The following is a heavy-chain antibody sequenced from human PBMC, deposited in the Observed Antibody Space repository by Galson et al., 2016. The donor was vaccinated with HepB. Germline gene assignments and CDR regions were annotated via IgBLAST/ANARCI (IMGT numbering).Heavy chain of an antibody. CDR3: ARGAGTATGPNYFDY. Sequence: SQRLSCAASGFAFSYFEMNWVRQAPGKGLEWVSYITNTGSTIYYADSVKGRFTISRDNAKNSLWLQLNSLRADDTAVYYCARGAGTATGPNYFDYWGPGTLVTVSS. CDR2: ITNTGSTI. D-gene: IGHD6-13*01. CDR1: GFAFSYFE. J-gene: IGHJ4*02. V-gene: IGHV3-48*03.